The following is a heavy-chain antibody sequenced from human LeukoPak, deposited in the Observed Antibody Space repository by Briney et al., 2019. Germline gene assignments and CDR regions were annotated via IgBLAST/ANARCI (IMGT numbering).Heavy chain of an antibody. CDR2: IYYSGST. CDR1: GGSISSSSYY. V-gene: IGHV4-39*07. CDR3: ARGVIVGASNWFDP. D-gene: IGHD1-26*01. Sequence: SETLSLTCTVSGGSISSSSYYWGWIRQPPGKGLEWIGSIYYSGSTNYNPSLKSRVTISVDTSKNQFSLKLSSVTAADTAVYYCARGVIVGASNWFDPWGQGTLVTVSS. J-gene: IGHJ5*02.